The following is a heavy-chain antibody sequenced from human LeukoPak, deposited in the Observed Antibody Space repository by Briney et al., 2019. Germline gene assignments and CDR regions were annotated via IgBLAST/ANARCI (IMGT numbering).Heavy chain of an antibody. CDR3: ARVTWGYYDILTGYSVWFDP. J-gene: IGHJ5*02. D-gene: IGHD3-9*01. Sequence: SETLSLTCAVYGGSFSGYYWSWIRQPPGKGLEWIGEINHSGSTNYNPSLKSRVTISVDTSKNQFSLKLSSVTAADTAVYYCARVTWGYYDILTGYSVWFDPWGQGTLVTVSS. CDR1: GGSFSGYY. CDR2: INHSGST. V-gene: IGHV4-34*01.